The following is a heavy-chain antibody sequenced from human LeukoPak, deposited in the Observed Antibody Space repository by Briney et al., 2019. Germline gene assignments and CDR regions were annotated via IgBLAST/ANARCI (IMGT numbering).Heavy chain of an antibody. V-gene: IGHV3-7*01. Sequence: GGSLRLSCAASGFTFSESWMSWVRQAPGKGLEWVANMNQDGSEKDYVDSVEGRFTITRDNARKSLYLQMSSLRVEDTAVYYCATYSHWVAGDVWGQGTTVTVSS. J-gene: IGHJ6*02. CDR3: ATYSHWVAGDV. CDR2: MNQDGSEK. D-gene: IGHD3-16*01. CDR1: GFTFSESW.